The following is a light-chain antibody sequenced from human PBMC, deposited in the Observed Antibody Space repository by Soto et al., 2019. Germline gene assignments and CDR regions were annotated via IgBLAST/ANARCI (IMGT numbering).Light chain of an antibody. CDR2: WAS. CDR1: QNILYSSNNKNY. J-gene: IGKJ1*01. Sequence: DIVMTLSPDSLAVSLGERATINCKSSQNILYSSNNKNYLAWYQQKPGQPPKLLIYWASTRDSGVPDRFSGGGSGTDFTLTISSLQAEDVAVYYCQQYQTLPRTFGQGTKVEIK. V-gene: IGKV4-1*01. CDR3: QQYQTLPRT.